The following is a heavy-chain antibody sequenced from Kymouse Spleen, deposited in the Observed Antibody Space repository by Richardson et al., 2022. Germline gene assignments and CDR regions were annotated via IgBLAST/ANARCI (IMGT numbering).Heavy chain of an antibody. Sequence: QVQLVESGGGVVQPGRSLRLSCAASGFTFSSYGMHWVRQAPGKGLEWVAVIWYDGSNKYYADSVKGRFTISRDNSKNTLYLQMNSLRAEDTAVYYCARKGSSHVLLWFGEPHYYYYYGMDVWGQGTTVTVSS. CDR3: ARKGSSHVLLWFGEPHYYYYYGMDV. CDR2: IWYDGSNK. V-gene: IGHV3-33*01. CDR1: GFTFSSYG. D-gene: IGHD3-10*01. J-gene: IGHJ6*02.